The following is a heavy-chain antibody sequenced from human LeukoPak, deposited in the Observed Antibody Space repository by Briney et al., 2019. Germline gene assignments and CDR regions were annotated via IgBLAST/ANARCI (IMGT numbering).Heavy chain of an antibody. CDR3: TRDASYDFWSGYYLDWAFDI. J-gene: IGHJ3*02. Sequence: GGSLRLSCTASGFTFGDYAMSWFRQAPGKGLEWVGLIRSKAYGGTTEYAASVKGRFTISRDDSKSIAYLQMNSLKTEDTAVYYCTRDASYDFWSGYYLDWAFDIWGQGTMVTVSS. CDR1: GFTFGDYA. D-gene: IGHD3-3*01. CDR2: IRSKAYGGTT. V-gene: IGHV3-49*03.